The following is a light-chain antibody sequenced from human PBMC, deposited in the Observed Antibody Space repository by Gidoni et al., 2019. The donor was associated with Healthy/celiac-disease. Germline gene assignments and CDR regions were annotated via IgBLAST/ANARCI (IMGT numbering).Light chain of an antibody. J-gene: IGKJ5*01. CDR3: MQALQTPT. CDR2: LGS. V-gene: IGKV2-28*01. Sequence: DIVMTQSPLSLPVTPGEPASISCRSSQSLLHSNGYNYLDWYLQKPGQSPQLLIYLGSNRASGVPDRFSGSGSGTEFTLKISRVEAEDVGVYYCMQALQTPTFSQGTRLEIK. CDR1: QSLLHSNGYNY.